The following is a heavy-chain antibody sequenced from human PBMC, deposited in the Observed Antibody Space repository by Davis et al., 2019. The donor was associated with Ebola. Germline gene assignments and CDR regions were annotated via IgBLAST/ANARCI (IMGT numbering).Heavy chain of an antibody. CDR2: IKQDGSEK. J-gene: IGHJ4*02. CDR1: GFTFSSYS. V-gene: IGHV3-7*01. D-gene: IGHD5-18*01. CDR3: AREGGYSYALDY. Sequence: PGGSLRLSCAASGFTFSSYSMNWVRQAPGKGLEWVANIKQDGSEKYYVDSVKGRFTISRDNAKNSLYLQMNSLRAEDTAVYYCAREGGYSYALDYWGQGTLVTVSS.